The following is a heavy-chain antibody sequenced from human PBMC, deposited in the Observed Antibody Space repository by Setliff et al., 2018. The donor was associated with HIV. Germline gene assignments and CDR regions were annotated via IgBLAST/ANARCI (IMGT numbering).Heavy chain of an antibody. J-gene: IGHJ4*02. Sequence: SETLSLTCTVSGGSISSGSYYWSWIRQPAGKGLEWIGRIYTSGSINYNPSLKSRVTISVDTSKNQFSLKLSSVTAADTAVYYCAREVSDDSVWGSYRLGYFDYWGQGTLVTVSS. CDR2: IYTSGSI. D-gene: IGHD3-16*01. V-gene: IGHV4-61*02. CDR1: GGSISSGSYY. CDR3: AREVSDDSVWGSYRLGYFDY.